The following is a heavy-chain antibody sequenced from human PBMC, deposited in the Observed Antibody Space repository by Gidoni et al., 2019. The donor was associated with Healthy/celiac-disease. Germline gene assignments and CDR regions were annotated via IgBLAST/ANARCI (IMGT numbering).Heavy chain of an antibody. CDR3: ARGVTPNAFDI. V-gene: IGHV3-23*01. CDR1: GFTFSSYA. Sequence: EVQLLESGGGLVQPGGSLRLSCAASGFTFSSYATSWVRQAPGKGLEWVLAISGSGGSTYYAGSVKGPFTISRDNSKNTLYLQMNSLGAEDTAVYYCARGVTPNAFDIWGQGTMVTVSS. D-gene: IGHD2-21*02. J-gene: IGHJ3*02. CDR2: ISGSGGST.